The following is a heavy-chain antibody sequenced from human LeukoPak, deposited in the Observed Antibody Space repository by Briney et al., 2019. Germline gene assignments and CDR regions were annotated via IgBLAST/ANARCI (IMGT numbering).Heavy chain of an antibody. D-gene: IGHD5-18*01. CDR2: ISGSAHKI. J-gene: IGHJ4*02. CDR3: AGRPTGYSSGYIH. CDR1: GFTFSSHA. Sequence: GGSLRLSCAASGFTFSSHAMSWVRQAPEKGLDWVSVISGSAHKIRYADSVKGRFTISRDNSENIVYLQMNNLRVEDTAVYYCAGRPTGYSSGYIHWGQGTLVTVSS. V-gene: IGHV3-23*01.